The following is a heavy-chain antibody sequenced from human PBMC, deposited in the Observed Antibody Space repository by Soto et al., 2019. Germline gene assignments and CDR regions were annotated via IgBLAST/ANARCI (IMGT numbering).Heavy chain of an antibody. J-gene: IGHJ5*02. D-gene: IGHD6-13*01. CDR1: GGSISSSSYY. CDR3: ARPSPAAAGTAWFDP. V-gene: IGHV4-39*01. Sequence: QLQLQESGPGLVKPSETLSLTCTVSGGSISSSSYYWGWIRQPPGKGLEWIGSIYYSGSTYYNPSLKSRVTISVDTSKNQFSLKLSSVTAADTAVYYCARPSPAAAGTAWFDPWGQGTLVTVSS. CDR2: IYYSGST.